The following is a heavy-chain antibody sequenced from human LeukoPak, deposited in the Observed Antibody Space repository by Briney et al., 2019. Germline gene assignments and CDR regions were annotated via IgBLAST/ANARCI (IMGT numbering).Heavy chain of an antibody. D-gene: IGHD5-18*01. J-gene: IGHJ4*02. Sequence: PSESLSLTCTVSGGSIRNYYWSWVRQPPGKGLEWIGYTHYIGKTIHNPSLKSRLTISVDTSKTQFSLRLSSVTAADTAVYYCARCAAMDDAHFDYWGQGTLVPVLS. CDR2: THYIGKT. V-gene: IGHV4-59*01. CDR1: GGSIRNYY. CDR3: ARCAAMDDAHFDY.